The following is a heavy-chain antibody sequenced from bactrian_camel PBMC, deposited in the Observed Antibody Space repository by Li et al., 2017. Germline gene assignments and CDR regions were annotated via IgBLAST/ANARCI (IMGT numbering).Heavy chain of an antibody. V-gene: IGHV3S1*01. CDR2: IYTGGGDST. D-gene: IGHD5*01. CDR1: GVVYGRGF. CDR3: AARQPCRVWLGYEDPGEYNI. J-gene: IGHJ4*01. Sequence: HVQLVESGGGSVQTGGSLRLSCAASGVVYGRGFMAWFRQAPGKEREGVAVIYTGGGDSTYYADSVKGRFTISEDNAKNKVYLQMNNLQPEDTAMYYCAARQPCRVWLGYEDPGEYNIWGQGTQVTVS.